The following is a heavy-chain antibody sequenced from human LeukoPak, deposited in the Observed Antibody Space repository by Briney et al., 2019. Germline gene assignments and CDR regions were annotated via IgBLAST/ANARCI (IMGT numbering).Heavy chain of an antibody. J-gene: IGHJ4*02. D-gene: IGHD5-18*01. Sequence: SQTLSLTCTVSGGSISSGGYYWSWIRQHPGKGLEWIGYIYYSGSTYYNPSPKSRVTISVDTSKNQFSLKLSSVTAADTAVYYCARGGRGYSYGRRSRLFYYFDYWGQGTLVTVSS. CDR2: IYYSGST. V-gene: IGHV4-31*03. CDR1: GGSISSGGYY. CDR3: ARGGRGYSYGRRSRLFYYFDY.